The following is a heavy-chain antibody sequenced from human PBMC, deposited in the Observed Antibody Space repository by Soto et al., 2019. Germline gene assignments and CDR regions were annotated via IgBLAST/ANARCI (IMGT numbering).Heavy chain of an antibody. Sequence: QVQLVESGGGVVQPGRSLRLSCAASGFTFSSYGMHWVRQAPGKGLAWVAVISYDGTNKYGDSVTGRFTIYRDNSKNTLYLEMNSLRVEETAVYYCASSDWSDVIGTGTLYWGQGTLVAVSS. CDR3: ASSDWSDVIGTGTLY. V-gene: IGHV3-30*03. CDR2: ISYDGTNK. D-gene: IGHD2-21*01. J-gene: IGHJ4*02. CDR1: GFTFSSYG.